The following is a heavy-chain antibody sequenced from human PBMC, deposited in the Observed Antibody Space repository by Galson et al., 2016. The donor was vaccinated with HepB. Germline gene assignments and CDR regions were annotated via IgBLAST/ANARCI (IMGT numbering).Heavy chain of an antibody. CDR2: IIPMSATP. CDR3: ARDRGRLTGATLDS. J-gene: IGHJ5*02. CDR1: GGTFNSYS. D-gene: IGHD1/OR15-1a*01. V-gene: IGHV1-69*06. Sequence: SVKVSCKASGGTFNSYSLDWVRQAPGQGLEWVGGIIPMSATPKYAQKFQGRLTISADKSTTTAYMELRNLRSEDTAVYFCARDRGRLTGATLDSWGQGSLVTVSS.